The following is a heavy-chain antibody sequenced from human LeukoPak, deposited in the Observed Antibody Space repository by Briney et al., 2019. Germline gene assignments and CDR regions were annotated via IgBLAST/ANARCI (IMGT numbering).Heavy chain of an antibody. CDR3: ARGSRVLLWFGELYGKDWFDP. V-gene: IGHV1-2*02. Sequence: GASVKVSCKASGYTFTGYYMHWVRQAPGQGLEWVGWINPNSGGTNYAQKFQGRVTMTRDTSISTAYMELSRLRSDDTAVYYCARGSRVLLWFGELYGKDWFDPWGQGTLVTVSS. CDR1: GYTFTGYY. J-gene: IGHJ5*02. CDR2: INPNSGGT. D-gene: IGHD3-10*01.